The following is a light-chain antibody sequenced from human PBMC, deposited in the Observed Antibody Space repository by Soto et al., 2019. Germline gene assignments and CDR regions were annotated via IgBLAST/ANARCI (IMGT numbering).Light chain of an antibody. V-gene: IGKV1-5*03. CDR2: EAS. CDR3: QQYNGYWT. Sequence: DIQMTQSPSTLSASVGDRVTITCRASQSISDSLAWYQQKPGKAPKLLIYEASTLKSGVPSRFSGSRSGTEYTLTISSLQPDDFAIYYCQQYNGYWTFGQGTTLEIK. CDR1: QSISDS. J-gene: IGKJ1*01.